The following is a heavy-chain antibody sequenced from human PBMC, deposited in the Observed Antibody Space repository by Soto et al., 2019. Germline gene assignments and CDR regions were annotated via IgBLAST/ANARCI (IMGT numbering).Heavy chain of an antibody. D-gene: IGHD6-6*01. CDR1: GFTFSSYA. CDR2: ISGSGGST. Sequence: GGSLRLSCAASGFTFSSYAMSWVRQAPGKGLEWVSAISGSGGSTYYADSVKGRFTISRDNCKNTLYLQMNSLRAEDTAVYYCAKDPLAARPDYYYGMDVWGQGTTVTVSS. CDR3: AKDPLAARPDYYYGMDV. V-gene: IGHV3-23*01. J-gene: IGHJ6*02.